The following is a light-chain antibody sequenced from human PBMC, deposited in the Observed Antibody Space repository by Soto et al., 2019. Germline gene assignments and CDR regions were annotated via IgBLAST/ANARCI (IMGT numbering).Light chain of an antibody. V-gene: IGKV3-20*01. CDR1: QSVSGKY. CDR3: QHYANSPPLYT. J-gene: IGKJ2*01. CDR2: GAS. Sequence: EIVLTQSPGTLSLSPGERATLSCRASQSVSGKYLVWYQQKPGQAPRLLIYGASSRATGIPDRFTGRGSGTDFTLTITRLEPEDLAVYFCQHYANSPPLYTFGQGTKVDIK.